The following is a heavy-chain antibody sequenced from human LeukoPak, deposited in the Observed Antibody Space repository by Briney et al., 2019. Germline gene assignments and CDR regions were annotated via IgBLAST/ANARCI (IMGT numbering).Heavy chain of an antibody. CDR1: GFTFSSYE. Sequence: GGSLRLSCAASGFTFSSYEMNWVRQAPGKGLEWVSYISSSGSTIYYADSVKGRFTISRDNAKNSLYLQMNSLRAEDTAVYYCAELGITMIGGVWGKGTTVTISS. V-gene: IGHV3-48*03. CDR2: ISSSGSTI. J-gene: IGHJ6*04. CDR3: AELGITMIGGV. D-gene: IGHD3-10*02.